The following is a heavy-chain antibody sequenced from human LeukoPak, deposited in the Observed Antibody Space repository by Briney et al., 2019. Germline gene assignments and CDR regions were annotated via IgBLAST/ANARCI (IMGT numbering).Heavy chain of an antibody. D-gene: IGHD3-22*01. CDR2: IYYSGST. CDR3: ARDLKDYYDSSGYLPFGY. CDR1: GGSISSGDYY. V-gene: IGHV4-30-4*01. J-gene: IGHJ4*02. Sequence: XQTLSLTCTVSGGSISSGDYYWGWLRQPPGRGLEWIGYIYYSGSTYYNPSLKSRVTISVDTSKNQFSLKLSSVTAADTAVYYCARDLKDYYDSSGYLPFGYWGQGTLVTVSS.